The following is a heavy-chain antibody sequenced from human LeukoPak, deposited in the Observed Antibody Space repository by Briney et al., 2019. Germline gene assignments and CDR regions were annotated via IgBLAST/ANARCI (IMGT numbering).Heavy chain of an antibody. J-gene: IGHJ4*02. CDR2: IKSKTDGGTT. CDR3: TTYYTYYYDSSGYTLVY. D-gene: IGHD3-22*01. Sequence: PGGSLRLSCAASGFTFSNAWMSWVRQAPGKGLEWVGRIKSKTDGGTTDYAAPVKGRFTISRDDSKNTLYLQMNSLNTEDTGVYYCTTYYTYYYDSSGYTLVYWGQGTLVTVSS. V-gene: IGHV3-15*01. CDR1: GFTFSNAW.